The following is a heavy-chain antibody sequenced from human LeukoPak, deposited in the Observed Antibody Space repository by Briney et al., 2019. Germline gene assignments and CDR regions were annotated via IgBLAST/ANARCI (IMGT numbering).Heavy chain of an antibody. CDR1: GYTFTGYY. D-gene: IGHD5-12*01. CDR3: ARAQSGYYPYFDY. J-gene: IGHJ4*02. CDR2: INANSGGT. Sequence: ASVKVSCKASGYTFTGYYMHWVRQAPGQGLEWVGWINANSGGTNYAQKFQGRVTMTRDTSISTAYMEVSRLRSDDTAAYYCARAQSGYYPYFDYWGQGTLVTVSS. V-gene: IGHV1-2*02.